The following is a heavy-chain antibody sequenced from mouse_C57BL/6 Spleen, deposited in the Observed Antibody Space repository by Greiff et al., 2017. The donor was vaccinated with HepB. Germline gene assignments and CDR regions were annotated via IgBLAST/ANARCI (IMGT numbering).Heavy chain of an antibody. V-gene: IGHV5-9*01. CDR3: ARRIYDGYYGSLDY. J-gene: IGHJ2*01. Sequence: EVKLMESGGGLVKPGGSLKLSCAASGFTFSSYTMSWVRQTPEKRLEWVATISGGGGNTYYPDSVKGRFTISRDNAKNTLYLQMSRLRSEDTALYYCARRIYDGYYGSLDYWGQGTTLTVSS. D-gene: IGHD2-3*01. CDR1: GFTFSSYT. CDR2: ISGGGGNT.